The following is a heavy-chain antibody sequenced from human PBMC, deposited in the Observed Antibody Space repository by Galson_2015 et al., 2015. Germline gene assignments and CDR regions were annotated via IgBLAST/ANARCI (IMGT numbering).Heavy chain of an antibody. CDR1: GGSISRSSYY. Sequence: ETLSLTCTVSGGSISRSSYYWGWIRQPPGKGLEWIGSIYYSGRTYYNPSLKSRVTISVDTSKNQFSLKLSSVTAADTAVYYCARGDIVVVVAATRRVWFDPWGQGILVT. CDR3: ARGDIVVVVAATRRVWFDP. J-gene: IGHJ5*02. CDR2: IYYSGRT. D-gene: IGHD2-15*01. V-gene: IGHV4-39*07.